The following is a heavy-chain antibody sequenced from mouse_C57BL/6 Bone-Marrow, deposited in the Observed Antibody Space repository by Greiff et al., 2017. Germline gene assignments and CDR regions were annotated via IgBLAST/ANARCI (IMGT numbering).Heavy chain of an antibody. D-gene: IGHD4-1*01. J-gene: IGHJ4*01. CDR3: ASWGNDYYAMDY. CDR2: INPYNGGT. Sequence: EVQLQQSGPVLVKPGASVKMSCKASGYTFTDYYMNWVKQSHGKSLEWIGVINPYNGGTSYNQKFKGKATLTVDKSSSTAYMELNSLTSEDSAVYYCASWGNDYYAMDYWGQGTSVTVSS. CDR1: GYTFTDYY. V-gene: IGHV1-19*01.